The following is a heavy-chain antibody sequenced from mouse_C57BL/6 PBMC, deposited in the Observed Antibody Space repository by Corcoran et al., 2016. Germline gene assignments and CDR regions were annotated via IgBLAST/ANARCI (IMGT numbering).Heavy chain of an antibody. Sequence: EVQLQQSGPELVKPGASVKISCKASGYTFTDYYMNWVKQSHGKRLEWIGDINPNNGGTSYNQKFKGKATLTVDKSSSTAYMELRSLTSADSAGYYCARRAGSSYFDVWGTGTTVTVSS. CDR3: ARRAGSSYFDV. CDR2: INPNNGGT. CDR1: GYTFTDYY. V-gene: IGHV1-26*01. D-gene: IGHD1-1*01. J-gene: IGHJ1*03.